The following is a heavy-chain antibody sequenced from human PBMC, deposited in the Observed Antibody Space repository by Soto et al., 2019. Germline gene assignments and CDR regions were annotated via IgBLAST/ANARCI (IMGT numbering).Heavy chain of an antibody. V-gene: IGHV2-5*02. D-gene: IGHD3-10*01. CDR3: VHNDYYGSGRQTYYFDY. CDR2: IYWDDDK. CDR1: GFSLTTSGVG. J-gene: IGHJ4*02. Sequence: SGPTLVNPTQTLTLTCTFSGFSLTTSGVGVGWIRQPPRKALELLALIYWDDDKRYSPSLKSRLTITKDTSKNQVVLTMTNMDPVDTATYYCVHNDYYGSGRQTYYFDYWGQGALVTVSS.